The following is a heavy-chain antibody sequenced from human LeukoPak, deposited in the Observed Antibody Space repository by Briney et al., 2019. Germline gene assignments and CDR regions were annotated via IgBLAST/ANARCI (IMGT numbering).Heavy chain of an antibody. CDR1: GGTFSSYA. V-gene: IGHV1-69*05. CDR3: ASGYYYDSSGYYSLFDY. Sequence: SVKVSCKASGGTFSSYAISWVRQAPGQGLEWVGGIIPIFGTANYAQKFQGRVTITTDESTSTAYMELSSLRSEDTAVYYCASGYYYDSSGYYSLFDYWGQGTVVTVSS. J-gene: IGHJ4*02. D-gene: IGHD3-22*01. CDR2: IIPIFGTA.